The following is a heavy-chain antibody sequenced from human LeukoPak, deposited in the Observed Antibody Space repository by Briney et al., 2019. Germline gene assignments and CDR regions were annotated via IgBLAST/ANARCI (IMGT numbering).Heavy chain of an antibody. V-gene: IGHV3-11*04. CDR1: GFTFSDYY. CDR2: ISRSISTI. CDR3: AREWGSGARVSFDI. D-gene: IGHD1-26*01. Sequence: GGSLRLSCAASGFTFSDYYMAWIRQAPGKGLEWVSYISRSISTIYYADSVKGRFTISRDNAKNSLYLQMNSLRAEDTAVYYCAREWGSGARVSFDIWGQGTMVTVSS. J-gene: IGHJ3*02.